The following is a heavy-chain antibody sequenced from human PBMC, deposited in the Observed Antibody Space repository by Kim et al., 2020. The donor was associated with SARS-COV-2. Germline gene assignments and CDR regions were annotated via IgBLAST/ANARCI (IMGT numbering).Heavy chain of an antibody. J-gene: IGHJ1*01. V-gene: IGHV3-7*01. CDR1: GFTFSSQW. CDR3: ARAEL. Sequence: GGSLRLSCAASGFTFSSQWMSWVRQAPGTGLEWVANINPDGSEKSYVDSVKGRFNNSRDNGKNSLYLQLDSLRADDTALDYCARAELWGQGTPVTVS. CDR2: INPDGSEK. D-gene: IGHD1-7*01.